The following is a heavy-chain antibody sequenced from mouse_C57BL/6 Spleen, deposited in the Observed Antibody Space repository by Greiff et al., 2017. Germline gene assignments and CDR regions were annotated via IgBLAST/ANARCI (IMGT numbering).Heavy chain of an antibody. D-gene: IGHD2-3*01. J-gene: IGHJ3*01. CDR2: IHPNSGST. CDR3: ARRGHDAWFAY. CDR1: GYTFTSYW. V-gene: IGHV1-64*01. Sequence: VKLQQPGAELVKPGASVKLSCKASGYTFTSYWMHWVKQRPGQGLEWIGMIHPNSGSTNYNEKFKSKATLTVDKSSSTAYMQLSSLTSEDSAVYYCARRGHDAWFAYWGQGTLVTVSA.